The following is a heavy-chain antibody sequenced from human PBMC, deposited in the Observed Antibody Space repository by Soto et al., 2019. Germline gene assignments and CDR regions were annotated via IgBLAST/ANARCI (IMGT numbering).Heavy chain of an antibody. CDR2: INTGNGNT. CDR3: ARDSSGYYYYAMDV. J-gene: IGHJ6*02. V-gene: IGHV1-3*04. CDR1: GYTFTLYA. Sequence: QVQLVQSGAEVKKPGASVNISCKTSGYTFTLYAMHWVRQAPGQRLESMGWINTGNGNTKYSQKFQGRVTITRDTSASTVYTDFSSLKSEDTAMYYCARDSSGYYYYAMDVWGLGTTVTVSS. D-gene: IGHD2-21*01.